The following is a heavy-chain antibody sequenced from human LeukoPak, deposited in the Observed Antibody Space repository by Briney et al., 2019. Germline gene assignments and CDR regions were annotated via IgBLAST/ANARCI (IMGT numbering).Heavy chain of an antibody. CDR1: GYTCTSYY. Sequence: ASVKVSCKASGYTCTSYYMHWVRLPPGQGLEWMGIINTSGGSTSYAQKFQCRVTMTKDMSTSTVYMELSSLRSEDTAVYYCARESVVITTSFDYWGQGTLVTVSS. D-gene: IGHD3-22*01. J-gene: IGHJ4*02. V-gene: IGHV1-46*01. CDR2: INTSGGST. CDR3: ARESVVITTSFDY.